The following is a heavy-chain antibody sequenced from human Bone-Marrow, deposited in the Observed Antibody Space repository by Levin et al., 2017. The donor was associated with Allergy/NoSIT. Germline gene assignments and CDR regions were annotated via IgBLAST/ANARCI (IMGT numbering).Heavy chain of an antibody. J-gene: IGHJ6*02. Sequence: RRSGPTLVKPTQTLTLTCAFSGFSLTTGAMCVSWIRQPPGKALEWLALIDWDDNKYYNTSLKTRLTISKDTSKNQVVLSMANMDPADTATYFCVRVILRGALRFYYTMDVWGQGTTVTVSS. V-gene: IGHV2-70*01. CDR1: GFSLTTGAMC. CDR3: VRVILRGALRFYYTMDV. CDR2: IDWDDNK. D-gene: IGHD3-10*01.